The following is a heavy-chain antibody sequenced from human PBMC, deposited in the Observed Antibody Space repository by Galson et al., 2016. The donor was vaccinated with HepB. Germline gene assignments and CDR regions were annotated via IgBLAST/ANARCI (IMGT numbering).Heavy chain of an antibody. CDR3: ARGSYGYDYGFFED. D-gene: IGHD5-18*01. Sequence: SVKVSCKGSGGFFTSYAISWVRQAPGQGLEWMGGVIPIFGTMHYAHKFQGTVTITADRSTNTAYMEMNNLKSEDTAVYYCARGSYGYDYGFFEDWGQGTLVTVSS. J-gene: IGHJ4*02. V-gene: IGHV1-69*06. CDR2: VIPIFGTM. CDR1: GGFFTSYA.